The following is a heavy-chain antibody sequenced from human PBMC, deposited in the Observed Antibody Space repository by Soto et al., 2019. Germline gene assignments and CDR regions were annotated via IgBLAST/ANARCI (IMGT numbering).Heavy chain of an antibody. Sequence: GGSLRLSCAASGFTFSTCAMHWVRQAPGKGLEWVAVISYDGSNKYYADSVKGRFTISRDNSKNTLYLQMNSLRAEDTAVYYCAKRSVHSIAVAGTLDYWGQGTLVTVSS. CDR1: GFTFSTCA. D-gene: IGHD6-19*01. CDR3: AKRSVHSIAVAGTLDY. V-gene: IGHV3-30*18. J-gene: IGHJ4*02. CDR2: ISYDGSNK.